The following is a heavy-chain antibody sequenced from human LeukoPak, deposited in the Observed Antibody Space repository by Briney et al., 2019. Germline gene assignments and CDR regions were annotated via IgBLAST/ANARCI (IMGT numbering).Heavy chain of an antibody. CDR1: GVSVSSGSYY. CDR2: IYYSGST. D-gene: IGHD4-17*01. J-gene: IGHJ5*02. V-gene: IGHV4-61*01. CDR3: ARGYGDYEADWFDP. Sequence: SETLSLTCTVSGVSVSSGSYYWSWIRQPPGKGLEWIGYIYYSGSTNYNPSLKSRVTISVDTSKNQFSLKLSSVTAADTAVYYCARGYGDYEADWFDPWGQGTLVTVSS.